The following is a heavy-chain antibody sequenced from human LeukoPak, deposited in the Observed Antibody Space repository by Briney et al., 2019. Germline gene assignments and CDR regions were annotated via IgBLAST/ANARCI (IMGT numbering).Heavy chain of an antibody. Sequence: ETLSLTCAVYGGSFSENYWTWTCIRQPPGKGLEWIGEINHSGSTNYYPSLKSRFIISVDTSRNQFSLRLSSVTAAETAVYYWARGGRGFNAGNWFDPWGQGTLVTVSS. V-gene: IGHV4-34*01. CDR3: ARGGRGFNAGNWFDP. CDR1: GGSFSENY. J-gene: IGHJ5*02. D-gene: IGHD1-1*01. CDR2: INHSGST.